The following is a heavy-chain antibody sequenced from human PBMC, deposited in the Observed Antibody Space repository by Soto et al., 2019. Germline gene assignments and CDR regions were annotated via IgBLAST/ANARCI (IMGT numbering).Heavy chain of an antibody. J-gene: IGHJ4*02. D-gene: IGHD3-10*01. CDR3: ARIFPMVRGVILIDY. Sequence: ASVKVSCKASGGTFSSYAISWVRQAPGRGLEWMGGIIPIFGTANYAQKFQGRVTITADESTSTAYMELSSLRSDDTAVYYCARIFPMVRGVILIDYWGQGTLVTVS. CDR2: IIPIFGTA. V-gene: IGHV1-69*13. CDR1: GGTFSSYA.